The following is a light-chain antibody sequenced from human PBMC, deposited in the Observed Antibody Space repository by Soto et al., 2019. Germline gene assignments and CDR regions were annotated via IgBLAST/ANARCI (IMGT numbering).Light chain of an antibody. CDR2: GNS. V-gene: IGLV1-40*01. CDR1: SSNIGAGYD. CDR3: QSYDSSLSGSYV. J-gene: IGLJ1*01. Sequence: QSVLTQPPSVSGAPGQRVTISCTGSSSNIGAGYDVHWYQQLPGTVPKLLIYGNSNRPSGVPDRFSGPKSGTSASLAITGLQAEDEADYYCQSYDSSLSGSYVFGTGTKVTVL.